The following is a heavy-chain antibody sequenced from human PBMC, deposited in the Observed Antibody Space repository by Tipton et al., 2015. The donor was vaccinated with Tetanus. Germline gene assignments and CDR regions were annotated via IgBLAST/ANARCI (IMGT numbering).Heavy chain of an antibody. J-gene: IGHJ4*02. CDR3: AGVTAQRTELYFDH. CDR2: IHHSGLA. CDR1: GDSVSTGNFY. Sequence: TLSLTCTVSGDSVSTGNFYWSWIRQPPGKGLEWIAFIHHSGLAFSKPSLKSRVTISMDRSKNQISLQLTSVTAADTAVYFCAGVTAQRTELYFDHWGQGTLVTVSS. D-gene: IGHD6-13*01. V-gene: IGHV4-30-4*01.